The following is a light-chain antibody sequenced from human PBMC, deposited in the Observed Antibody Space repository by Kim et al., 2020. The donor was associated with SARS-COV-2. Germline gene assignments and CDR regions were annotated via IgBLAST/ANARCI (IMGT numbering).Light chain of an antibody. Sequence: DIQLTHSPPFLSASVRDRVTITCRASQDIGTYLAWYQQIPGKAPKLLIYRASTLQSGVPSRFSGSGSGTEFTLTISNLQPEDFAFYYCQQLNSYPWTFGQGTKVDIK. CDR3: QQLNSYPWT. CDR1: QDIGTY. CDR2: RAS. V-gene: IGKV1-9*01. J-gene: IGKJ1*01.